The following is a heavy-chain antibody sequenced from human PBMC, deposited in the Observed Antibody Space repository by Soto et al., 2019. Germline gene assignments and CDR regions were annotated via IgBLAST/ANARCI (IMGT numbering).Heavy chain of an antibody. Sequence: PGESLKISCKGSGYSFTSYWISWVRQMPGKGLDWMGRIDPSDSYTNYSPSFQGHVTISAXXXIXXXYXQXXXLXASDTAMYYCARRLAVGAALYYCGMDVWGQGTTVTVS. CDR2: IDPSDSYT. J-gene: IGHJ6*02. D-gene: IGHD6-6*01. CDR3: ARRLAVGAALYYCGMDV. CDR1: GYSFTSYW. V-gene: IGHV5-10-1*01.